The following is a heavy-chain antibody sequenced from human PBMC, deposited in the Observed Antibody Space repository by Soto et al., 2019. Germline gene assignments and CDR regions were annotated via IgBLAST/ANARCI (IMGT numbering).Heavy chain of an antibody. CDR2: IIPIFGTA. J-gene: IGHJ4*02. V-gene: IGHV1-69*06. D-gene: IGHD6-19*01. CDR3: AIDLGIAVAGRGAELDC. Sequence: VEPTCTDPRGTFDSYSRWSPRQDPGQGLEWMGGIIPIFGTANYAQKFQGRVTITADTSTSTAYMELSSLRSEDTAVYYCAIDLGIAVAGRGAELDCWGQGTLVTGSS. CDR1: RGTFDSYS.